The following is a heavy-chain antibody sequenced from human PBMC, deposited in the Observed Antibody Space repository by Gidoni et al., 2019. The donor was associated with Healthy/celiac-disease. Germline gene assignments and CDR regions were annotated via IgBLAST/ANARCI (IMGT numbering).Heavy chain of an antibody. Sequence: EVQLVESGGGLVQPGRSLRLSCAASGFTFDDYAMHWVRQAPGTGLEWVSGISWNSGSIGYADSVKGRFTISRDNAKNSLYLQMNSLRAEDTALYYCAKGGLAWPYYYDSSGYYYEWGQGTLVTVSS. CDR2: ISWNSGSI. D-gene: IGHD3-22*01. V-gene: IGHV3-9*01. J-gene: IGHJ4*02. CDR1: GFTFDDYA. CDR3: AKGGLAWPYYYDSSGYYYE.